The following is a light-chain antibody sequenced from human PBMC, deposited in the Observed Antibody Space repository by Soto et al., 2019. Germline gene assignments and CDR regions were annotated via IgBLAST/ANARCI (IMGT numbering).Light chain of an antibody. J-gene: IGKJ2*01. CDR1: QSVNDN. V-gene: IGKV3-11*01. Sequence: EIVMTQSPATLSLSPGERATLSCRASQSVNDNLAWYQKKPGQAPRLLIYDASTRATGIPARFSGSGSGTDFTLTISSLESEDFAVYYCQQRSSWPYTFGQGTKVDIK. CDR2: DAS. CDR3: QQRSSWPYT.